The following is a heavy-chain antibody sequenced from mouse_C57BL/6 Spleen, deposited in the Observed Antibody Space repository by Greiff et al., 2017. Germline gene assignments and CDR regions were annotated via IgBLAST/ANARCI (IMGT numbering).Heavy chain of an antibody. CDR1: GYTFTSYW. Sequence: QVQLQQPGAELVRPGSSVKLSCKASGYTFTSYWMDWVKQRPGQGLEWIGNIYPSDSETHYNQKFKDKATLTVDKSSSTTYMQLSSLTSEDSAVYYCATLRYYGNSPWLAYWGQGTLVTVSA. V-gene: IGHV1-61*01. CDR2: IYPSDSET. J-gene: IGHJ3*01. CDR3: ATLRYYGNSPWLAY. D-gene: IGHD2-1*01.